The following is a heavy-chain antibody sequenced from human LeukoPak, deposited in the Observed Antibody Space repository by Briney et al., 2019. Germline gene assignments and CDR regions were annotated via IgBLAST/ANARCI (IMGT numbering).Heavy chain of an antibody. CDR3: ARDGNFDI. V-gene: IGHV1-2*02. Sequence: GASVKVSCKASGYTFTGYYMHWVRQAPGQGLEWMGWINPNSGGTNYAQKFQGRVATTRDTSISTTYMELTRLTSDDTAVYYCARDGNFDIWGQGTMVTVSS. J-gene: IGHJ3*02. D-gene: IGHD4-23*01. CDR2: INPNSGGT. CDR1: GYTFTGYY.